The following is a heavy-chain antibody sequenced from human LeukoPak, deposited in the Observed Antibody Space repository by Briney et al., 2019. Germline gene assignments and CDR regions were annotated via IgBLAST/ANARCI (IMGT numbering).Heavy chain of an antibody. CDR2: IKQDGSEK. CDR3: ARDPRPYSSSWYHDAFDI. V-gene: IGHV3-7*01. CDR1: GFTFSSYW. J-gene: IGHJ3*02. Sequence: GGSLRLSCAASGFTFSSYWMSWVRQAPGKGLEWVANIKQDGSEKYYVDSVKGRFTISRDNAKNSLYLQMNSLRAEDTAVYYCARDPRPYSSSWYHDAFDIWGQGTMVTVSS. D-gene: IGHD6-13*01.